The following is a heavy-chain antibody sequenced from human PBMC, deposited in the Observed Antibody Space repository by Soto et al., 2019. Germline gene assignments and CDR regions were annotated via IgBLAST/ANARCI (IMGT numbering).Heavy chain of an antibody. CDR1: GFTFSTYW. J-gene: IGHJ5*02. V-gene: IGHV3-7*03. D-gene: IGHD2-21*01. CDR2: IKQDGSES. CDR3: ARHVWTWFDP. Sequence: TGGSLRLSCAASGFTFSTYWMSWVRQAPGKGLEWVANIKQDGSESNYVDSVKGRFTISRDNAKNSLYLQMNSLRAEDTAVYYCARHVWTWFDPWGLGTLVTVSS.